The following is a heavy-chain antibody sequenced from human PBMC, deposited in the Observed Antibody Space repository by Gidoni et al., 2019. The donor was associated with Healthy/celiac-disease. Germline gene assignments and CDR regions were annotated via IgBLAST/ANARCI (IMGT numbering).Heavy chain of an antibody. CDR1: GGSISSSRYY. Sequence: QLQLQESGPGLVKPSETLSLTCTVSGGSISSSRYYWGWIRQPPGKGLEWIGSIYYSGSTYYNPSLKSRVTISVDTSKNQFSLKLSSVTAADTAVYYCARLFVDSSGYLYWGQGTLVTVSS. D-gene: IGHD3-22*01. CDR2: IYYSGST. CDR3: ARLFVDSSGYLY. V-gene: IGHV4-39*01. J-gene: IGHJ4*02.